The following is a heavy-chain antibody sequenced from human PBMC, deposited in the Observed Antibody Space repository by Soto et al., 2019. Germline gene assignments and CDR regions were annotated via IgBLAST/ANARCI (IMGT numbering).Heavy chain of an antibody. J-gene: IGHJ6*02. V-gene: IGHV4-31*03. Sequence: SETLSLTCTVSGGSISSGGYYWSWIRQHPGKGLEWIGYIYYSGSTYYNPSLKSRVTISVDTSKNQFSLKLSSVTAADTAVYYCARVARSGPYCYYGMDVWGQGTTVTVSS. CDR2: IYYSGST. CDR3: ARVARSGPYCYYGMDV. D-gene: IGHD3-3*01. CDR1: GGSISSGGYY.